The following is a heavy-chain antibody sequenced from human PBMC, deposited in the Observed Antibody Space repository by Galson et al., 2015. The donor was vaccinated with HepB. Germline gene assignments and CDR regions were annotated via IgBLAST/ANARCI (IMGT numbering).Heavy chain of an antibody. J-gene: IGHJ3*02. V-gene: IGHV5-51*03. Sequence: QSGAEVKKPGESLKISCKGSGYDFSDSWIGWVRKMPGKGLDWMGIIYPGDPEIRYSPSFEGQVTISADKSINTAYLQWNTLKASDTAMYYCARGGGDGYSPIFDIWGLGTMVTVSS. CDR1: GYDFSDSW. D-gene: IGHD5-24*01. CDR3: ARGGGDGYSPIFDI. CDR2: IYPGDPEI.